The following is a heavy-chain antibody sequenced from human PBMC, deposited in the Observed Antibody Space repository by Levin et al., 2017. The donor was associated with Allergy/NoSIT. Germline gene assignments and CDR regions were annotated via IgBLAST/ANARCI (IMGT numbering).Heavy chain of an antibody. Sequence: SCAVSGFTFSDYRMHWVRQAPGKGLEWVALISLDGSNRYYADSVQGRFTISRDNSKRTLPLQMNSLRPEDTAVYYCARWHEYSSSLYYLDYWGQGTLVTVSS. V-gene: IGHV3-30*14. CDR2: ISLDGSNR. J-gene: IGHJ4*02. CDR3: ARWHEYSSSLYYLDY. D-gene: IGHD6-13*01. CDR1: GFTFSDYR.